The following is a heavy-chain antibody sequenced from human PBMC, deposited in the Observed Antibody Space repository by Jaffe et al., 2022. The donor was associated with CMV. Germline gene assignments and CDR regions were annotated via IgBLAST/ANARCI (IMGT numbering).Heavy chain of an antibody. CDR3: ARLTMVRGPPPRMDV. CDR2: INHSGST. J-gene: IGHJ6*02. D-gene: IGHD3-10*01. Sequence: QVQLQQWGAGLLKPSETLSLTCAVYGGSFSGYYWSWIRQPPGKGLEWIGEINHSGSTNYNPSLKSRVTISVDTSKNQFSLKLSSVTAADTAVYYCARLTMVRGPPPRMDVWGQGTTVTVSS. V-gene: IGHV4-34*01. CDR1: GGSFSGYY.